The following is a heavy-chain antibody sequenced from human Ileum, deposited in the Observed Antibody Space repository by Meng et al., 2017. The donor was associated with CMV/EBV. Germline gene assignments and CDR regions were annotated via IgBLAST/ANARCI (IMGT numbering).Heavy chain of an antibody. CDR2: ISATGDRT. Sequence: ASGFTFGSYSMTWVRQAPGKGLDWVSLISATGDRTYYADSVKGRFTISRDNSKNTLYLQMNNLRVEDTAVYYCAKKAVVTKSWFDPWGQGTLVTVSS. CDR1: GFTFGSYS. V-gene: IGHV3-23*01. CDR3: AKKAVVTKSWFDP. J-gene: IGHJ5*02. D-gene: IGHD4-17*01.